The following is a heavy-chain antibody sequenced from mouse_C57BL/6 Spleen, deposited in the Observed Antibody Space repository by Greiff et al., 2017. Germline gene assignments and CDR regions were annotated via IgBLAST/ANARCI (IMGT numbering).Heavy chain of an antibody. D-gene: IGHD3-3*01. CDR1: GYTFTSYW. V-gene: IGHV1-5*01. Sequence: VQLQQPGTVLARPGASVKMSCKTSGYTFTSYWIHWVKQRPGQGLEWIGAIYPGNSDTSYNEKFKGKAQLTAVPSASTAYMELSSLTNDDSAVYYSASGDSFAYWGQGTMVTVSA. J-gene: IGHJ3*01. CDR3: ASGDSFAY. CDR2: IYPGNSDT.